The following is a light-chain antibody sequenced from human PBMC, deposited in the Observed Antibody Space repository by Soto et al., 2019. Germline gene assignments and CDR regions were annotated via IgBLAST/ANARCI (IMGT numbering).Light chain of an antibody. CDR2: GAS. CDR3: QQYGSSIT. J-gene: IGKJ5*01. V-gene: IGKV3-20*01. CDR1: QSITTGY. Sequence: ESVLTQSPGTLSLSPGERATLSCRAGQSITTGYLAWYQQRFGQSPRLLIYGASSRAPGIPDRFSGSGSGTDFTLTISRLEPEDFAGYYCQQYGSSITFGQGTRLEIK.